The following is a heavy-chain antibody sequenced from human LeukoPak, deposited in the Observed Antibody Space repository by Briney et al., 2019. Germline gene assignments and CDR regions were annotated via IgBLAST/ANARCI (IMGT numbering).Heavy chain of an antibody. CDR2: IYYSGST. V-gene: IGHV4-39*07. D-gene: IGHD3-10*01. Sequence: SETLSLTCTVSGGSVSSSSYYWGWIRQPPGKGLEWIGSIYYSGSTYYNPSLKSRVTISVDASKNQFSLKLSSVTAADTAVYYCARAFGEAELSYYYYYGMDVWGQGTTVTVSS. CDR3: ARAFGEAELSYYYYYGMDV. CDR1: GGSVSSSSYY. J-gene: IGHJ6*02.